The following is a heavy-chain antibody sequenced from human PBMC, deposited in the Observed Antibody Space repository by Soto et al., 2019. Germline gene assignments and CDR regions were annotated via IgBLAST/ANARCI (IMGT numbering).Heavy chain of an antibody. Sequence: QVQLQESGPGLVKSSETLSLTCTVSGGSISSYYWSWIRQPPGKELEWIGYIYYSGSTNYNPSLKSRVTISVDTSKNQFSLKLSSVTAAYTAVYYCARDVNTWYFDLWGRGTLVTVSS. V-gene: IGHV4-59*01. CDR2: IYYSGST. CDR1: GGSISSYY. CDR3: ARDVNTWYFDL. J-gene: IGHJ2*01.